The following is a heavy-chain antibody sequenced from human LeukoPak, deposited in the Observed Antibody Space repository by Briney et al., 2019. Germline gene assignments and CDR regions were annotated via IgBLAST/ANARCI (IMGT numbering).Heavy chain of an antibody. D-gene: IGHD4/OR15-4a*01. V-gene: IGHV4-34*01. J-gene: IGHJ4*02. CDR3: ARVDLATVLFDY. Sequence: PSETLSLTCTVSGGSISSYYWSWIRQPPGKGLEWIGEINHSGSTNYNPSLKSRVTISVDTSKNQFSLKLSSVTAADTAVYYCARVDLATVLFDYWGQGTLVTVSS. CDR2: INHSGST. CDR1: GGSISSYY.